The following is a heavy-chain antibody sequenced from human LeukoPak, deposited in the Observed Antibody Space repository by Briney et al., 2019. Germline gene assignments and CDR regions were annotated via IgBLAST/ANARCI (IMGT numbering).Heavy chain of an antibody. D-gene: IGHD2-15*01. CDR3: ASCGGSCYQYYYYYYGMDV. V-gene: IGHV1-2*02. CDR1: GYTFTGYY. CDR2: INPNSGGT. J-gene: IGHJ6*02. Sequence: ASVKVSCRASGYTFTGYYMHWVRQAPGQGLEWMGWINPNSGGTNYAQKLQGRVTMTRDTSISTAYMELSRLRSDDTAVYYCASCGGSCYQYYYYYYGMDVWGQGTTVTVSS.